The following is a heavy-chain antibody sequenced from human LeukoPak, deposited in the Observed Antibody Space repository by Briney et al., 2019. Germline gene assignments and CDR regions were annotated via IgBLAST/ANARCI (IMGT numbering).Heavy chain of an antibody. D-gene: IGHD3-16*02. V-gene: IGHV1-69*05. CDR1: GGTFSSYA. J-gene: IGHJ4*02. CDR2: IIPIFGTA. CDR3: ARDYFRGSYRWFDY. Sequence: SVKVSCKASGGTFSSYAISWVRQAPGQGLESMGRIIPIFGTANYAQKFQGRVTITTDESTSTAYMELSSLRSEDTAVYYCARDYFRGSYRWFDYWGQGTLVTVSS.